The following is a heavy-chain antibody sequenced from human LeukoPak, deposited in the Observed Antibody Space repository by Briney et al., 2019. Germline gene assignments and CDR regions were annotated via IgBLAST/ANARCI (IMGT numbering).Heavy chain of an antibody. J-gene: IGHJ2*01. CDR3: ARGYYGSGSFTPYWYFDL. D-gene: IGHD3-10*01. V-gene: IGHV4-39*07. CDR2: IYYSGST. CDR1: GGSISSSSYY. Sequence: SETLSLTCTVSGGSISSSSYYWGWIRQPPGKGLEWIGSIYYSGSTYYNPSLKSRVTISVDTSKNQFSLKLSSVTAADTAVYYCARGYYGSGSFTPYWYFDLWGRGTLVTVSS.